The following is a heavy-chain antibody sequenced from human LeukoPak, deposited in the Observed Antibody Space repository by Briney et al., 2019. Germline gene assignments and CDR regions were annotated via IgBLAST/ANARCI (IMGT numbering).Heavy chain of an antibody. V-gene: IGHV1-46*01. CDR3: ARSGWRNWFDP. Sequence: ASVKVSCKASGYTFTSYYMHWVRQAPGQGLEWMGIINPSGGSTSYAQKFQGRVTMTRDTSTSTVYMELSRLRSDDTAVYYCARSGWRNWFDPWGQGTLVTVSS. D-gene: IGHD6-19*01. CDR2: INPSGGST. CDR1: GYTFTSYY. J-gene: IGHJ5*02.